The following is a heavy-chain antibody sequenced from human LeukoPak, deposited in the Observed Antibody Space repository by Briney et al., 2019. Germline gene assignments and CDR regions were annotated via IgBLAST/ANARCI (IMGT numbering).Heavy chain of an antibody. D-gene: IGHD3-3*01. CDR1: GGSINYY. CDR3: ARLGEDDDFWSGLRSEIYYMDV. CDR2: IHYSGRT. Sequence: SETLSLTCTVSGGSINYYWSWIRQPPGKGLEWIGYIHYSGRTNYNPSLKSRVTISVDTSKNQFSLKLSSVTAADTAVYYCARLGEDDDFWSGLRSEIYYMDVWGKGTTVTVSS. V-gene: IGHV4-59*08. J-gene: IGHJ6*03.